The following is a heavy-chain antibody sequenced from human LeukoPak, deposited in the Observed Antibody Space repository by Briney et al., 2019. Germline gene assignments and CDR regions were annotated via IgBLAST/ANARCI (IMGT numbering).Heavy chain of an antibody. CDR3: AASTKHTAMVDY. CDR2: IGSSSSYI. J-gene: IGHJ4*02. V-gene: IGHV3-21*01. D-gene: IGHD5-18*01. CDR1: GFTFRTYG. Sequence: GGSLRLSCAASGFTFRTYGMHWVRQAPGKGLEWVSSIGSSSSYIYYADSVKGRFTISRDNAKNSLHLQMNSLRAEDTAVYYCAASTKHTAMVDYWGQGTLVTVSS.